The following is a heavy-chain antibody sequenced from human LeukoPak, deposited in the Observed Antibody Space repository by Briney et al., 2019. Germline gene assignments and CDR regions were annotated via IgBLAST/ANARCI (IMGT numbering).Heavy chain of an antibody. CDR1: GFTFSSYA. V-gene: IGHV3-23*01. J-gene: IGHJ4*02. CDR3: AKDRILDTAMVTRFDY. CDR2: ISGSGGST. Sequence: GGSLRLSCAASGFTFSSYAMSWVRQAPGKGLEWVSGISGSGGSTYYADSVKGRFTISRDNSKNTVYLEMNNLRAEDTAVYHCAKDRILDTAMVTRFDYWGQGTLVTVSS. D-gene: IGHD5-18*01.